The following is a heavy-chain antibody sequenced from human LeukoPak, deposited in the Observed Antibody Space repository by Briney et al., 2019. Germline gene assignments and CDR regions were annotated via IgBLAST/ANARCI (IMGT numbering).Heavy chain of an antibody. D-gene: IGHD2-21*01. V-gene: IGHV4-39*02. CDR3: ARDRIVGMDV. CDR1: GGSISSSSYY. J-gene: IGHJ6*03. CDR2: IYYSGST. Sequence: SETLSLTCTVSGGSISSSSYYWGWIRQPPGKGLEWIGSIYYSGSTYYNPSLKSRVTISVDTSKNQFSLKLSSVTAADTAVYYRARDRIVGMDVWGKGTTVTVSS.